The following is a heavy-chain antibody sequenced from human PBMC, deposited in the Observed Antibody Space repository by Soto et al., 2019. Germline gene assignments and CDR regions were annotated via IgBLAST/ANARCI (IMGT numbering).Heavy chain of an antibody. CDR3: ARHGFGSLHGLVDV. CDR2: IQYNGYS. Sequence: QVQLQESGPGLVKPSETLSLTCTVSGGSITNYYCSWFRQPPGKGLEWIGYIQYNGYSAYNLSLKXXVXXSMDTSKTQFSLMLESVTATDTPVYYCARHGFGSLHGLVDVWGQGTTVIVSS. J-gene: IGHJ6*02. V-gene: IGHV4-59*08. D-gene: IGHD3-10*01. CDR1: GGSITNYY.